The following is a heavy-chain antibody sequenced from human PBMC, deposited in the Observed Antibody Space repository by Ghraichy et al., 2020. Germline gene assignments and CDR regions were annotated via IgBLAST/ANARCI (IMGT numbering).Heavy chain of an antibody. V-gene: IGHV4-34*01. D-gene: IGHD5-18*01. CDR1: GGSFSGYY. J-gene: IGHJ4*02. CDR3: ARGLRGYSIRFDY. CDR2: INHSGST. Sequence: SQTLSLTCAVYGGSFSGYYWSWIRQPPGKGLEWIGEINHSGSTNYNPSLKSRVTISVDTSKNQFSLKLSSVTAADTAVYYCARGLRGYSIRFDYWGQGTLVTVSS.